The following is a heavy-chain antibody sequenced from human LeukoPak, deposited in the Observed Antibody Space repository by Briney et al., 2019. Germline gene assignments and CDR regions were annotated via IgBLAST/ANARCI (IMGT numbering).Heavy chain of an antibody. CDR1: GGTFSSYA. V-gene: IGHV1-8*02. D-gene: IGHD5-18*01. Sequence: ASVKVSCKASGGTFSSYAINWVRQATGQGLEWMGWMNPNSGNTGYAQKFQGRVTMTRNTSISTAYMELSSLRSEDTAVYYCARVRGYSYGYFGYWGQGTLVTVSS. J-gene: IGHJ4*02. CDR3: ARVRGYSYGYFGY. CDR2: MNPNSGNT.